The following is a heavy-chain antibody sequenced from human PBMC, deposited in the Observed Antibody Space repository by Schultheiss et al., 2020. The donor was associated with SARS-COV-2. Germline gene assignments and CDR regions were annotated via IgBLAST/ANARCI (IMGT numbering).Heavy chain of an antibody. D-gene: IGHD5-24*01. J-gene: IGHJ4*02. CDR3: ARSETDTIALLDY. CDR2: VYYSGST. V-gene: IGHV4-61*08. Sequence: LRLSCTVSGGSVRSGDYHWSWIRQTPGKGLEWIGYVYYSGSTDYDPSLKSRVSILVDTSKNQFSLRLSSVTAADTAVYYCARSETDTIALLDYWGQGTLVTVS. CDR1: GGSVRSGDYH.